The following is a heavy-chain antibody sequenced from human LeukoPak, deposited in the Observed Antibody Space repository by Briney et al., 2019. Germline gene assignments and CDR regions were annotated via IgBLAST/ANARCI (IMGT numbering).Heavy chain of an antibody. CDR3: AGELDADYDNAFDI. V-gene: IGHV6-1*01. J-gene: IGHJ3*02. Sequence: SQPLSLTCAISGDIVCSNIAPWHWIRQAPARGLEWLGRTYYQLHDYNDYATSVKIRIIINTDTSKNQFSLHLNSVTPEDTAVYYCAGELDADYDNAFDILGEGAMVTVSS. CDR1: GDIVCSNIAP. CDR2: TYYQLHDYN. D-gene: IGHD3-22*01.